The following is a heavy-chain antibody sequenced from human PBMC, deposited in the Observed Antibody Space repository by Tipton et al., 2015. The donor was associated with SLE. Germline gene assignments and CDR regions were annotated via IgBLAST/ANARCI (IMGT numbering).Heavy chain of an antibody. CDR3: ARVVGAAFFDY. V-gene: IGHV3-30-3*01. CDR1: GFTFSSYA. Sequence: SLRLSCAASGFTFSSYAMHWVRQAPGKGLEWVAVISYDGSNKYYADSVKGRFTISRDNSKNTLYLQMNSLRAEDTAVYYCARVVGAAFFDYCGQGTLVTVSS. J-gene: IGHJ4*02. D-gene: IGHD1-26*01. CDR2: ISYDGSNK.